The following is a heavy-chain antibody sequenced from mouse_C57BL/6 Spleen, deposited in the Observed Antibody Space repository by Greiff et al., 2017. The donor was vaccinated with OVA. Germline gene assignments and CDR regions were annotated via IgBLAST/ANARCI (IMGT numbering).Heavy chain of an antibody. CDR2: ISSGSSTI. V-gene: IGHV5-17*01. D-gene: IGHD4-1*01. CDR3: ARMGPLYYYAMDY. CDR1: GFTFSDYG. J-gene: IGHJ4*01. Sequence: EVMLVESGGGLVKPGGSPKLSCAASGFTFSDYGMHWVRQAPEKGLEWVAYISSGSSTIYYADTVKGRFTISRDNAKNTLFLQMTSLRSEDTAMYYCARMGPLYYYAMDYWGQGTSVTVSS.